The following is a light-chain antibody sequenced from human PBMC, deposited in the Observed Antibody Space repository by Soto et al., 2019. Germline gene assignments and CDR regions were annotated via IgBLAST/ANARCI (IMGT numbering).Light chain of an antibody. Sequence: EIVLPQSPATLSLSPGERATLSCGASQSVSSSYVAWYQQKPGLAPRLLIYDASSRATGIPDRFSGSGSGTYFTLTSSRLEPADFAVYYWQQYGSSPPITFGQGTRLEIK. J-gene: IGKJ5*01. V-gene: IGKV3D-20*01. CDR2: DAS. CDR1: QSVSSSY. CDR3: QQYGSSPPIT.